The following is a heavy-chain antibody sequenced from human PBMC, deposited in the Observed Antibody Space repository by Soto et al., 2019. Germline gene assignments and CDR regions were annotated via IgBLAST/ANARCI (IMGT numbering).Heavy chain of an antibody. D-gene: IGHD1-26*01. V-gene: IGHV3-30-3*01. CDR2: ISYDGSNK. J-gene: IGHJ6*02. CDR3: ASLWDGYYYGMDV. Sequence: QVQLVESAGCVVQPGRSLRLSCAASGFTFSSYAMHWVRQAPGKGLEWVAVISYDGSNKYYADSVKGRFTISRDNSKNTLYLQMNSLRSEDTAVYYCASLWDGYYYGMDVWGQGTTVTVSS. CDR1: GFTFSSYA.